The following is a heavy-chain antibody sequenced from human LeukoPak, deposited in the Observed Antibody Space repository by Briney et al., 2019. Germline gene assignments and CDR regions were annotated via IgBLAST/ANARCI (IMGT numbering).Heavy chain of an antibody. J-gene: IGHJ4*02. CDR3: ATLLTGTTEMFFDY. D-gene: IGHD1-7*01. V-gene: IGHV4-31*03. CDR1: GGSISSGGYH. CDR2: IYYSGST. Sequence: ASETLSLTCTVSGGSISSGGYHWSWIRQHPGKGLEWIGYIYYSGSTYYNPSLKSRVTISVDTSKNQFSLNLSSVTAADTAVYYCATLLTGTTEMFFDYWGQGTLVTVSS.